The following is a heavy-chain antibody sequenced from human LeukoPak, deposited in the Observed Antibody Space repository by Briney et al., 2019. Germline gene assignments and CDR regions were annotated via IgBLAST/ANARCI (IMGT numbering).Heavy chain of an antibody. CDR1: GFTVSSNY. J-gene: IGHJ4*02. V-gene: IGHV3-66*01. CDR3: AREIVGAISY. D-gene: IGHD1-26*01. Sequence: GGSLRLSCAASGFTVSSNYMSWVRQAPGKGLEWVSVIYSGGSTYYADSVKGRFTISRDNSKNTLYLQTNSLRAEDTAVYYCAREIVGAISYWGQGTLVTVSS. CDR2: IYSGGST.